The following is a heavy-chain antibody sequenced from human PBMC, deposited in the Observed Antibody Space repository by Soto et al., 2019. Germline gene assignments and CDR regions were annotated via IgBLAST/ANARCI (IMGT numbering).Heavy chain of an antibody. CDR3: ASDTMIVVVIKPPGYYYYGMDV. J-gene: IGHJ6*02. V-gene: IGHV1-69*13. CDR1: GGTFSSYA. Sequence: SVKVSCKASGGTFSSYAISWLRQAPGQGLEWMGGIIPIFGTANYAQKFQGRVTITADESTSTAYMGLSSLRSEDTAVYYCASDTMIVVVIKPPGYYYYGMDVWGQGTTVTVSS. CDR2: IIPIFGTA. D-gene: IGHD3-22*01.